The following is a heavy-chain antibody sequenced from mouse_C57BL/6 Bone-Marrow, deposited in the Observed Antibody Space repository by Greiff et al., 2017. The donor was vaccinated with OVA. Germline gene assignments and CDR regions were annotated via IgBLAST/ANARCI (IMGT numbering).Heavy chain of an antibody. Sequence: VQLQESGAELARPGASVKLSCKASGYTFTRYGISWVKQRTGQGLEWIGEIYPRSGNTYYNEKFKSKATLTADKSSSTAYMELRSLTSEDSAVSFCARYGYSGAFDVCGTGTAVTVTS. CDR2: IYPRSGNT. CDR3: ARYGYSGAFDV. D-gene: IGHD1-3*01. J-gene: IGHJ1*03. CDR1: GYTFTRYG. V-gene: IGHV1-81*01.